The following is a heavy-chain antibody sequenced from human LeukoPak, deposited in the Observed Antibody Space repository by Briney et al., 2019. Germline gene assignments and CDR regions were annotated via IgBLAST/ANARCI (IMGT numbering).Heavy chain of an antibody. CDR2: ISGSGGST. Sequence: GGSLRLSCAASGFTFSSYAMSWVRQAPGKGLEWVSAISGSGGSTYYADSVKGRFTISRDNAKNSLYLQMNSLRAEDTAVYYCARGYPVVVAAAFDYWGQGTLVTVSS. V-gene: IGHV3-23*01. CDR1: GFTFSSYA. D-gene: IGHD2-15*01. CDR3: ARGYPVVVAAAFDY. J-gene: IGHJ4*02.